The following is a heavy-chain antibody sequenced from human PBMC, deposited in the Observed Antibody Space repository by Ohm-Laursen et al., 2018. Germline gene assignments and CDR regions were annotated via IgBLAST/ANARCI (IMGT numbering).Heavy chain of an antibody. Sequence: SLRLSCAASGFTFKSYGMHWVRQPPSKGLEWLAIISYDGSNTNYADSVKGRFTISRDNSENTLYLQMNSLRAEDTAVYYCAKDGLIAVAGAFDYWGQGTLVTVSS. CDR3: AKDGLIAVAGAFDY. J-gene: IGHJ4*02. D-gene: IGHD6-19*01. CDR2: ISYDGSNT. CDR1: GFTFKSYG. V-gene: IGHV3-30*18.